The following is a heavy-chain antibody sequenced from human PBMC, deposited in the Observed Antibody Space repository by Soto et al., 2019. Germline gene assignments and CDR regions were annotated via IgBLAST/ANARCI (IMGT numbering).Heavy chain of an antibody. D-gene: IGHD5-12*01. CDR2: IYYSGST. Sequence: SETLSLTCTVSGCSICSGDYYGSWIRQPPGKGLEWIGYIYYSGSTYYNPSLKSRVTISVDTSKNQFSLKLSSVTAADTAVYYCARGGYYFDYWGQGTLVTVSS. J-gene: IGHJ4*02. CDR1: GCSICSGDYY. CDR3: ARGGYYFDY. V-gene: IGHV4-30-4*01.